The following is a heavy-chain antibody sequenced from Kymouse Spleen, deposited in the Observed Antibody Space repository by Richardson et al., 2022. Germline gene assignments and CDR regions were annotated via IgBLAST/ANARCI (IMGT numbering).Heavy chain of an antibody. CDR3: ARGAVMVYAPHFDY. CDR1: GGSFSGYY. D-gene: IGHD2-8*01. J-gene: IGHJ4*02. CDR2: INHSGST. V-gene: IGHV4-34*01. Sequence: QVQLQQWGAGLLKPSETLSLTCAVYGGSFSGYYWSWIRQPPGKGLEWIGEINHSGSTNYNPSLKSRVTISVDTSKNQFSLKLSSVTAADTAVYYCARGAVMVYAPHFDYWGQGTLVTVSS.